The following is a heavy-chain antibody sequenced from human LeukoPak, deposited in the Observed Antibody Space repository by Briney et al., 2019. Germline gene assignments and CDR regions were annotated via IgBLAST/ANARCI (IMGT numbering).Heavy chain of an antibody. CDR2: IYTSGST. V-gene: IGHV4-4*07. D-gene: IGHD6-13*01. J-gene: IGHJ2*01. CDR1: GGSISSYY. Sequence: SETLSLTCTVSGGSISSYYWSWIRQPAGKGLEWIGRIYTSGSTNYNPSLKSRVTMSVDTSKNQFSLKLSSVTAADTAVYYCARDKQQLVHLSQDASGSGSWYFDLWGRGTLVTVSS. CDR3: ARDKQQLVHLSQDASGSGSWYFDL.